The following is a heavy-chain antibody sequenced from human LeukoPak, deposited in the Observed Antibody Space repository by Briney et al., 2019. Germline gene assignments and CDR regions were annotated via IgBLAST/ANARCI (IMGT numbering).Heavy chain of an antibody. Sequence: GGSLRLSCAASGFTFSTYWMSWVCQAPGKGLEWVTIINQDGSQKYYVDSVKGRFTISRDNAKNSLYLQMDSLRVEDTAVYHCAKDVAWGRMDLWGQGTLATVSS. CDR1: GFTFSTYW. D-gene: IGHD3/OR15-3a*01. CDR3: AKDVAWGRMDL. J-gene: IGHJ4*02. V-gene: IGHV3-7*01. CDR2: INQDGSQK.